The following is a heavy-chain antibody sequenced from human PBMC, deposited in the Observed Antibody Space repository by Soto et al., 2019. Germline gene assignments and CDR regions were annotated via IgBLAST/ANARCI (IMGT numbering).Heavy chain of an antibody. J-gene: IGHJ6*02. V-gene: IGHV1-69*12. D-gene: IGHD4-4*01. CDR3: ARDLTPNYSNYPPRYYYYYGMDV. Sequence: QVQLVQSGAEVKKPGSSVKVSCKASGGTFSSYAISWVRQAPGQGLEWMGGIIPIFGTANYAQKFQGRVTITADESTSTAYMELSSLRSEDTAVYYCARDLTPNYSNYPPRYYYYYGMDVWGQGTTVTVSS. CDR1: GGTFSSYA. CDR2: IIPIFGTA.